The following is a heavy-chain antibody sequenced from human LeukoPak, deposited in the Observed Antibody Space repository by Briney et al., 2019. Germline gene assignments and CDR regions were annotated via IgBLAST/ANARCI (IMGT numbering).Heavy chain of an antibody. D-gene: IGHD2/OR15-2a*01. J-gene: IGHJ4*02. Sequence: ASVKVSCKASGYTFTSYDINWVRQAPGQGLEWMGIINPSGGSTSYTQKFQGRVTMTRDTYTTTVYMELSSLRSQDTAVYYCARHKEVGDYYYFDYWGQGTLVTVSS. CDR1: GYTFTSYD. CDR2: INPSGGST. V-gene: IGHV1-46*01. CDR3: ARHKEVGDYYYFDY.